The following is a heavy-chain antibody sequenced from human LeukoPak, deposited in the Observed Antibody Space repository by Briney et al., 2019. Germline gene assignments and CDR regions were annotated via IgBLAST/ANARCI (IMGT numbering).Heavy chain of an antibody. Sequence: GGSLRLSCAASGFTFSSYAMSWVRQAPGKGLEWVSAISGSGGSTYYADSVKGRFTISRDNSKNTLYLQMNSLRAEDTAVYYCAKDGEDIVVVPAASRGSYYYYYYMDVWGKGTTVTISS. J-gene: IGHJ6*03. CDR3: AKDGEDIVVVPAASRGSYYYYYYMDV. CDR2: ISGSGGST. V-gene: IGHV3-23*01. D-gene: IGHD2-2*01. CDR1: GFTFSSYA.